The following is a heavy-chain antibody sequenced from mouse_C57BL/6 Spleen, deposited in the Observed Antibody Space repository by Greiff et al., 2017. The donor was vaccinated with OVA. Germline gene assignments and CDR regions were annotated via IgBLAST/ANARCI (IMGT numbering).Heavy chain of an antibody. Sequence: VQLQQPGAELVKPGASVKLSCKASGYTFTSYWMHWVKQRPGQGLEWIGMIHPNSGSTNYNEKFKSKATLTVDKSSSTAYMQLSSLTSEDSAVYYCARWGFYDGYYWFAYWGQGTLVTVSA. CDR3: ARWGFYDGYYWFAY. J-gene: IGHJ3*01. V-gene: IGHV1-64*01. D-gene: IGHD2-3*01. CDR2: IHPNSGST. CDR1: GYTFTSYW.